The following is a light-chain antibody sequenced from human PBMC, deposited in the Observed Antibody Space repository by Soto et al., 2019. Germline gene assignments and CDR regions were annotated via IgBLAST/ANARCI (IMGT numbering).Light chain of an antibody. V-gene: IGLV3-21*04. CDR2: YDS. Sequence: YELTQPPSVSVAPGKTARITCGGNNIGSKSVHWYQQKPGQAPVLVIYYDSDRPSGIPERFSGSNSGNTATLTISRVEAGDEADYYCQVWDSSSDHLRVFGGGTKVTVL. CDR1: NIGSKS. J-gene: IGLJ2*01. CDR3: QVWDSSSDHLRV.